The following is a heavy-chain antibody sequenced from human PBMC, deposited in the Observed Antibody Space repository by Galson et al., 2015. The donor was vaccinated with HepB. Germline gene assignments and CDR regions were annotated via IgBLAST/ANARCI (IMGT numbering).Heavy chain of an antibody. CDR3: ATGSTRLIQR. CDR1: GFTFTSSA. CDR2: IVVANGDT. Sequence: SVKVSCKASGFTFTSSAVQWVRQARGQRLEWIGWIVVANGDTNYAHNLQGRATFTRDMSTSTAYMDLSSLTSEDTAIYYCATGSTRLIQRWGQGTLVTVSS. V-gene: IGHV1-58*01. J-gene: IGHJ1*01.